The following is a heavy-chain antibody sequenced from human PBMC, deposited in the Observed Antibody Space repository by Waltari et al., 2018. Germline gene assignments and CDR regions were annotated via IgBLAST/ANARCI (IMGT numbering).Heavy chain of an antibody. V-gene: IGHV4-39*01. D-gene: IGHD3-16*01. CDR2: FYYGGKT. J-gene: IGHJ5*02. CDR1: GGSISSTSYY. CDR3: ARPCCVGGGALLSLDL. Sequence: QLQLQESGPGLVKPSETLSLTCTVSGGSISSTSYYSGWIRPPPGKGLEWIGSFYYGGKTYYNPSLQSRITISVDTSKNQFSLKLNSVTAADTAVYYCARPCCVGGGALLSLDLWGQGTLVTVSS.